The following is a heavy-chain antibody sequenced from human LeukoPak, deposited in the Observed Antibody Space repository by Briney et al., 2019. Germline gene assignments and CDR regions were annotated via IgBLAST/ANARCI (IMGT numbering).Heavy chain of an antibody. D-gene: IGHD3-22*01. CDR1: GYAFTSYD. CDR3: ARGRRTRYYDSSGYSPYYYYMDV. J-gene: IGHJ6*03. Sequence: GASVKVSCKASGYAFTSYDINWVRQATGQGLEWMGWMNANSGNTGYAQKFQGRVTMTRNTSISTAYMELSSLRSEDTAVYYCARGRRTRYYDSSGYSPYYYYMDVWGKGTTVTAPS. V-gene: IGHV1-8*01. CDR2: MNANSGNT.